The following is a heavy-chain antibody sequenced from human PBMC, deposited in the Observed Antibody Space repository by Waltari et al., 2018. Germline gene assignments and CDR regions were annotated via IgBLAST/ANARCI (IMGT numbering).Heavy chain of an antibody. CDR1: GGSISSSSYY. D-gene: IGHD3-3*01. CDR2: IYYSGTT. V-gene: IGHV4-39*07. CDR3: ARDGPYDFWSGYYTGNWFDP. Sequence: QLQLQESGPGLVKPSETLSLTCTVSGGSISSSSYYWGWIRQPPGQGLEWIGSIYYSGTTYYNPSLKSRVTISVDTSKNQFSLKLSSVTAADTAVYYCARDGPYDFWSGYYTGNWFDPWGQGTLVTVSS. J-gene: IGHJ5*02.